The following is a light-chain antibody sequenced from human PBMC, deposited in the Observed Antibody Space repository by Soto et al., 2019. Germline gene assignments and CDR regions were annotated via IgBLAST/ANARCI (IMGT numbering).Light chain of an antibody. Sequence: DLQLTQSPSFLSASVGDRVTITCRASQGISSYLAWYQQKPGKAPKLLINGASTLQSGVPSRFSGSGSGTEFTLTINSLQPEDIGTYYCQQLNSYWYTFGQGTKLEI. CDR3: QQLNSYWYT. J-gene: IGKJ2*01. CDR2: GAS. V-gene: IGKV1-9*01. CDR1: QGISSY.